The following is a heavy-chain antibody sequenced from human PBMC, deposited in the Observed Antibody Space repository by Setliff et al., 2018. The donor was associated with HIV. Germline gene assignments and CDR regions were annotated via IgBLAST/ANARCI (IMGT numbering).Heavy chain of an antibody. D-gene: IGHD6-19*01. CDR2: IYYSGST. CDR3: ARGPRVSAAVVETPSAY. CDR1: GDSISSGGSP. J-gene: IGHJ4*02. V-gene: IGHV4-31*03. Sequence: SETLSLTCTVSGDSISSGGSPWTWIRQHPGKGLEWIGYIYYSGSTYYNPSLKSRVTISVDTSKNQFSLKLSSLTAADTAVYYCARGPRVSAAVVETPSAYWGQGTRVTVSS.